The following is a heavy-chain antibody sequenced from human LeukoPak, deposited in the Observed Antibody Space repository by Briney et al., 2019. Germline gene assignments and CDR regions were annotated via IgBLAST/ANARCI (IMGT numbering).Heavy chain of an antibody. CDR2: ISSNGGST. J-gene: IGHJ4*02. D-gene: IGHD3-10*01. V-gene: IGHV3-64D*06. CDR3: VKDAPSTVRGVIGDYFDS. Sequence: TGGSLRLSCSASGFTFSTSAMHWVRQAPGKGLDYVSAISSNGGSTFYADSVKGRFTISRDNSKNTLYLQMSTLRTEDTAVYYCVKDAPSTVRGVIGDYFDSWGQGTLVIVPS. CDR1: GFTFSTSA.